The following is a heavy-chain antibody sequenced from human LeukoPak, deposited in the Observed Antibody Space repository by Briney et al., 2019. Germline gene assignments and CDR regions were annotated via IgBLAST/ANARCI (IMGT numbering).Heavy chain of an antibody. V-gene: IGHV3-21*01. CDR2: ISSSSSYI. CDR3: ASLTDIEAEAVRY. J-gene: IGHJ4*02. Sequence: GGSLRLSCAASGFTFSSYSMSWVRQAPGKGLEWVSSISSSSSYIYYADSVKGRFTISRDNAKNSLYLQMNSLRAEDTAVYYCASLTDIEAEAVRYWGQGTLVTVSS. D-gene: IGHD2-15*01. CDR1: GFTFSSYS.